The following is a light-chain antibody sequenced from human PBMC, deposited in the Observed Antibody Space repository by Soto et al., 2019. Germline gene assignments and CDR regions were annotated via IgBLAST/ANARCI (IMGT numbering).Light chain of an antibody. CDR1: QGICSF. CDR2: AAS. J-gene: IGKJ1*01. V-gene: IGKV1-8*01. Sequence: AIRMIQSPSSLSASARDRVTSTCRASQGICSFLVWFQQEPGTAPKVPMRAASTLQSGVPSRLSGSGSGTDFTLTISSLQPEDFATYYCLLDFRYFWAFGQGTKVDIK. CDR3: LLDFRYFWA.